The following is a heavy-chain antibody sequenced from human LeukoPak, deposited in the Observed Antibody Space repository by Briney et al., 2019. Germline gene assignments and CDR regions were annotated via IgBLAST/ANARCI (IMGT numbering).Heavy chain of an antibody. CDR1: GGSISSGDYY. CDR2: IYYSGST. J-gene: IGHJ3*02. D-gene: IGHD2-2*02. V-gene: IGHV4-30-4*01. CDR3: ARDDTPSAFDI. Sequence: SEPLSLTCTVYGGSISSGDYYWSWIRQPPGKGLEWIGYIYYSGSTYYNPSLKSRVTISVDTSKNQFSLKLSSVTAADTAVYYCARDDTPSAFDIWGQGTMVTVSS.